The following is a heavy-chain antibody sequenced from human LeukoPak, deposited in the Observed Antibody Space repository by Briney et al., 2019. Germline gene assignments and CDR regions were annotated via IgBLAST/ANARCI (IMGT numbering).Heavy chain of an antibody. CDR3: ARGGADYFRFDP. V-gene: IGHV1-18*01. Sequence: GASVKVSCKASGYSFSDYGITWVRQAPGQGLEWVGWIGVDNGNSNYAQSFQGRVTMTTDTSTSIAYMELRNLKSDDTAVYYCARGGADYFRFDPWGQGTLVTVSS. CDR2: IGVDNGNS. J-gene: IGHJ5*02. CDR1: GYSFSDYG. D-gene: IGHD3-9*01.